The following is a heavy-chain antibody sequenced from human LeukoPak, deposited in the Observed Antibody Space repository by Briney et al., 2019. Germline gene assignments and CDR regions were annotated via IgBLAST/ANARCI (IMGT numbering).Heavy chain of an antibody. J-gene: IGHJ6*03. CDR3: ARDCSSTSCYGFMDV. CDR1: GYRFRSYG. CDR2: ISAYDGNP. V-gene: IGHV1-18*01. D-gene: IGHD2-2*01. Sequence: GASVKVSCKASGYRFRSYGISWVRQAPGQGLEWMGWISAYDGNPNYPQKLKGRVTMPTDTSTTTAYMELRSLTSDDTAVYYCARDCSSTSCYGFMDVWGKGTTVTVSS.